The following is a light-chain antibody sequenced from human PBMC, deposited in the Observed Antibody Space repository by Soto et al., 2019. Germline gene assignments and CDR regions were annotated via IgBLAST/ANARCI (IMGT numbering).Light chain of an antibody. CDR3: QQYNNWPPIT. V-gene: IGKV3-15*01. CDR1: QSVSIK. Sequence: EIVMTQPPATLSVSPGERATLSCRASQSVSIKLAWYQQKLGQAPRFLIYDTSTRATGIPARFSGSGSGTEFTLTISSLQSEDFAVYYCQQYNNWPPITFGQGTRLEL. J-gene: IGKJ5*01. CDR2: DTS.